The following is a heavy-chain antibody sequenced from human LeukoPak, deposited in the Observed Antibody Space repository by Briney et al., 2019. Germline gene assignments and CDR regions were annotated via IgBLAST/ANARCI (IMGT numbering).Heavy chain of an antibody. V-gene: IGHV1-3*01. CDR2: INAGNGNS. D-gene: IGHD5-18*01. CDR3: ARERGGRGYSYGLDY. J-gene: IGHJ4*02. Sequence: ASVKVSCKASGYTFTSYAMHWVRQAPGQRLEWMGWINAGNGNSKYSQKFQGRVTITRDTSASTAYMELSSLRSEDTAVYYCARERGGRGYSYGLDYWGQGTLVTVSS. CDR1: GYTFTSYA.